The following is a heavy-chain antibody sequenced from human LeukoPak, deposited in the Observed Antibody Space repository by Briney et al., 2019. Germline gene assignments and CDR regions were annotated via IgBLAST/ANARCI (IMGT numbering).Heavy chain of an antibody. Sequence: ASEKVSCKDSGYSFTRYYLLWVRQAPAQGLEWMGWINPNSGGTNYAQKFQGRVTMTRDTCISTAYMELSRLISDDTAVYYCASDWVLSQLEYCSNTNCYMGAFDIWGQGTMVTVSS. CDR3: ASDWVLSQLEYCSNTNCYMGAFDI. CDR2: INPNSGGT. J-gene: IGHJ3*02. V-gene: IGHV1-2*02. CDR1: GYSFTRYY. D-gene: IGHD2-2*02.